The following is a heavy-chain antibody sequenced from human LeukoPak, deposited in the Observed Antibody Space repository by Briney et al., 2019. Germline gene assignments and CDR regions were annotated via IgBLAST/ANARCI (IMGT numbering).Heavy chain of an antibody. D-gene: IGHD6-19*01. Sequence: PGGSLRLSCAASGFINSDNWMSWVRQAPGKGLEWVANIKTGGSEKYYVDSVKGRFTISRDNAKNSLYLQMSSLRAEDTAVYYCDRGGWRPDPWGQGTLVTVSS. J-gene: IGHJ5*02. CDR2: IKTGGSEK. CDR1: GFINSDNW. CDR3: DRGGWRPDP. V-gene: IGHV3-7*01.